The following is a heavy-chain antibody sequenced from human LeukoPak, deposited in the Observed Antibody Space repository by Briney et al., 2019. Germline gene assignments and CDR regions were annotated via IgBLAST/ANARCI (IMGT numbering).Heavy chain of an antibody. CDR2: VGPGDDPI. J-gene: IGHJ3*01. D-gene: IGHD5-12*01. CDR3: ARDEVATWSGFDV. V-gene: IGHV3-48*03. Sequence: QPGGSLRLSCAASGFTFSNYEMNWVRQAPGRGLEWISFVGPGDDPIYYSDSVRGRFTITRDTAKNSVHLQMDRLRDEDTAIYYCARDEVATWSGFDVWGQGTVVTVSS. CDR1: GFTFSNYE.